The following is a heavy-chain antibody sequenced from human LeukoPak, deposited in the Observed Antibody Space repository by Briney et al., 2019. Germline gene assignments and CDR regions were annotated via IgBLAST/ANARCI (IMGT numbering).Heavy chain of an antibody. V-gene: IGHV3-21*05. J-gene: IGHJ5*02. D-gene: IGHD3-3*01. Sequence: GGSLRLSCAASGFTFSSYSMNWVRQAPGKGLEWVSYISSSNSYIYYADSVKGRFTVSRDNAKNSVYLQMNSLRAEDTAVYYCARDSELLEWLPDSDLWGQGTLVTVPS. CDR1: GFTFSSYS. CDR2: ISSSNSYI. CDR3: ARDSELLEWLPDSDL.